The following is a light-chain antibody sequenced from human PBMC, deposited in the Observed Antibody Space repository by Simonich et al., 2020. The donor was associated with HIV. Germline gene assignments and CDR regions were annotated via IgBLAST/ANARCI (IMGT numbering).Light chain of an antibody. CDR2: SAY. V-gene: IGKV1-39*01. J-gene: IGKJ4*01. CDR1: QSISIY. CDR3: QQSYSTPLT. Sequence: IQMTQSPSSLSASVGDRVTIACRASQSISIYLNWNQQKPGKAPKLLIYSAYSLQSGVPSRFRGSGSGTDFILTISSLQPEDFATYYCQQSYSTPLTFGGGTKVDIK.